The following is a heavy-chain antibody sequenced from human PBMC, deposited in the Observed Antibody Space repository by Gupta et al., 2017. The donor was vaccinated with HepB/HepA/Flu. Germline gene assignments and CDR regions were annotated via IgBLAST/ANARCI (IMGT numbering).Heavy chain of an antibody. D-gene: IGHD1-1*01. Sequence: QLQLQVSGSGLVIPSVTLYFTCTISGAPIFSNKYHWAWIRQPPGKGLEWIATIYYSGGTYYNPALQSRVTISRDTSRTQLSLNLTSVTAADTAIYYCAREQLVGANGWFESWGQGSLVTVSS. CDR2: IYYSGGT. CDR1: GAPIFSNKYH. CDR3: AREQLVGANGWFES. J-gene: IGHJ5*01. V-gene: IGHV4-39*02.